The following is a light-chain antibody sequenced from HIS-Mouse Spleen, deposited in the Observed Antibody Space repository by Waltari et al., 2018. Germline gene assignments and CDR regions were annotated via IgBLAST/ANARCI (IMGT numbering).Light chain of an antibody. V-gene: IGLV3-10*01. CDR2: EDS. J-gene: IGLJ2*01. CDR1: ALPKKY. CDR3: YSTDSSGKHRV. Sequence: SYELTQPPSVSVSPGQTARITCSGDALPKKYAYWYQQKSGQAPVLGIYEDSKRPSGIPERFSGSSSGTMGTLTISGAQGEDEADYYCYSTDSSGKHRVFGGGTKLTVL.